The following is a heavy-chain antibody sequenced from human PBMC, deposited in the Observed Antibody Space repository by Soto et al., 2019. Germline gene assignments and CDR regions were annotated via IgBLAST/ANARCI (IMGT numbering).Heavy chain of an antibody. Sequence: VGSLRLSCAASGFTFYSYAMSWVRQAPGKGLEWVATITSSGATTYYAESVKGRFTISRDGSKNTLHLQMDSLRAEDTAIYYCVKDHVVVVTAIYYFDYWGQGTLVTVSS. V-gene: IGHV3-23*01. CDR1: GFTFYSYA. J-gene: IGHJ4*02. CDR2: ITSSGATT. D-gene: IGHD2-21*02. CDR3: VKDHVVVVTAIYYFDY.